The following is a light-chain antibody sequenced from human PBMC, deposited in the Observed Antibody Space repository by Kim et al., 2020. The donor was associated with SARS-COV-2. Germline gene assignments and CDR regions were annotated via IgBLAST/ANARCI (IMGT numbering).Light chain of an antibody. CDR3: QTWDSSTYV. CDR2: QNN. CDR1: RLGDKY. J-gene: IGLJ1*01. V-gene: IGLV3-1*01. Sequence: SYELTQPPSVSVSPGQTATITCSGDRLGDKYACWYQQKPGQSPVLVIYQNNKRPSGIPERFSGSNSGNTATLTISGTQAMDEADYYFQTWDSSTYVFGTG.